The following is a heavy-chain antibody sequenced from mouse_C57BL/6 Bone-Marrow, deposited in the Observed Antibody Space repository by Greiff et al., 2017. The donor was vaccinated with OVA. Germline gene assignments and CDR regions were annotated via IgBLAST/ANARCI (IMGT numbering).Heavy chain of an antibody. CDR1: GFTFSSYA. CDR3: TSDQYSLYAMDY. CDR2: ISPGGDYT. Sequence: DVHLLQSGADLVKPGGSLKLSCAASGFTFSSYAMSWVRQTPEQRLEWVAYISPGGDYTYYADTVKGRSTFTIDNARNTLYLQMSRLKSEDTAMYYCTSDQYSLYAMDYWGQGTSVTVSS. D-gene: IGHD2-12*01. V-gene: IGHV5-9-1*02. J-gene: IGHJ4*01.